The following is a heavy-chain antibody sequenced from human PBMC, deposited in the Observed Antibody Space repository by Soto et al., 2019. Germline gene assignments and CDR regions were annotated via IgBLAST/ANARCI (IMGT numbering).Heavy chain of an antibody. CDR1: GGSISSGGYY. D-gene: IGHD3-3*01. Sequence: SETLSLTCTVSGGSISSGGYYWSWIRQHPGKGLEWIGYIYYSGSTYYNPSLKSRVTISVDTSKNQFSLKLSSVTAADTAVYYCARTVWSGYVFIDYWGQGTLVTVSS. CDR3: ARTVWSGYVFIDY. J-gene: IGHJ4*02. CDR2: IYYSGST. V-gene: IGHV4-31*03.